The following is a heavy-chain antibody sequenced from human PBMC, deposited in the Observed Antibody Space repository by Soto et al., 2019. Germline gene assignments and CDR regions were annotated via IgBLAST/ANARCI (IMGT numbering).Heavy chain of an antibody. CDR3: ARLSRRDYYYYGMDV. CDR1: GYSFTSYW. CDR2: IDPSDSYT. Sequence: GESLKISCKGSGYSFTSYWISWVRQMPGKGLEWVGRIDPSDSYTNYSPSFQGHVTISADKSISTAYLQWSSLKASDTAMYYCARLSRRDYYYYGMDVWGQGTTVTVSS. D-gene: IGHD3-16*02. V-gene: IGHV5-10-1*01. J-gene: IGHJ6*02.